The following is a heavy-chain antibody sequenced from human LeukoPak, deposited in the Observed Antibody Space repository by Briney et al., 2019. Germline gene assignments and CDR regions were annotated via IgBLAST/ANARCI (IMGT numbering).Heavy chain of an antibody. J-gene: IGHJ4*02. CDR2: IYTSGST. V-gene: IGHV4-4*07. Sequence: SETLSLTCTVSGGSISGYYWSWVRQSAGKGLEWIGRIYTSGSTNYNPSLKSRVTMSVDTSKNQFTLELSSVTAADTAVYYCARGGGRQLASSHSYFDYWGQRTLVTVSS. CDR3: ARGGGRQLASSHSYFDY. CDR1: GGSISGYY. D-gene: IGHD2-15*01.